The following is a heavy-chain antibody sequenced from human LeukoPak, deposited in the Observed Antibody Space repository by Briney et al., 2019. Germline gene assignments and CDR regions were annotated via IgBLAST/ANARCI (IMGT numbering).Heavy chain of an antibody. D-gene: IGHD6-19*01. V-gene: IGHV4-39*07. CDR2: IYYSGST. J-gene: IGHJ5*02. CDR1: GGSISSSSYY. CDR3: ARDSFGGSSGWYPRSSVASNWFDP. Sequence: SETLSLTCTVSGGSISSSSYYWGWIRQPPGKGLEWIGSIYYSGSTYYNPSLKSRVTISVDTSKNQFSLKLSSVTAADTAVYYCARDSFGGSSGWYPRSSVASNWFDPWGQGTLVTVSS.